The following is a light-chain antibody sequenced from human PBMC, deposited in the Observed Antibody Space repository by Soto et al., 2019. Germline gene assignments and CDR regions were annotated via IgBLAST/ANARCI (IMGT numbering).Light chain of an antibody. CDR3: QQYNSYPYT. CDR2: DAS. Sequence: DIQMTESASTLSASVGDRVTITCRASQSISSGLAWYQQKSGKAPKLLVYDASSLESGVPSRLSGGGSGTEYTLTISSLHPDDFATYYYQQYNSYPYTFGQGTKLEIK. J-gene: IGKJ2*01. CDR1: QSISSG. V-gene: IGKV1-5*01.